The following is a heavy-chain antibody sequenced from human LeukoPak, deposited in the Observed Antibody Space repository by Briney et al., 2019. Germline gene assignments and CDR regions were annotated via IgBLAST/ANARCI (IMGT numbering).Heavy chain of an antibody. CDR3: ARALRGHFDY. Sequence: SETLSLTCTVSGYSISSGYYWGWIRQPPGKGLEWIGSIYHSGSTYYNPSLKSRVTISVDKSKNQFSLKLSSVTAADTAVYYCARALRGHFDYWGQGTLVTVSS. V-gene: IGHV4-38-2*02. J-gene: IGHJ4*02. CDR2: IYHSGST. D-gene: IGHD1-26*01. CDR1: GYSISSGYY.